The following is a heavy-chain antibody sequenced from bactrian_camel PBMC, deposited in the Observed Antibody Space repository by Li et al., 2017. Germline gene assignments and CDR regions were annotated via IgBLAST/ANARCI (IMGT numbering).Heavy chain of an antibody. CDR3: VRGWDDGSWSFKY. D-gene: IGHD2*01. CDR1: GFIFSSYW. V-gene: IGHV3S25*01. J-gene: IGHJ4*01. Sequence: LQLVESGGGLVQPGGSLRLSCAASGFIFSSYWMYWVRQAPGKGLEWVSSISSLGALTYYADSVKGQFTISRDNAKNSVYLQMNSLKPEDTAVYYCVRGWDDGSWSFKYWGQGTQVTVS. CDR2: ISSLGALT.